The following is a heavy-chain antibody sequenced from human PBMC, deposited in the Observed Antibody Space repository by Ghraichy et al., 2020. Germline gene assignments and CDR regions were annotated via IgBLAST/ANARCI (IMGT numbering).Heavy chain of an antibody. CDR3: AREQVDPYGMDV. J-gene: IGHJ6*02. Sequence: SETLSLTCTVSGGSISSYYWSWIRQPPGKGLEWIGYIYYSGSTNYNPSLKSRVTISVDTSKNQFSLKLSSVTAADTAVYYCAREQVDPYGMDVWGQGTTVTVSS. D-gene: IGHD2-15*01. V-gene: IGHV4-59*01. CDR2: IYYSGST. CDR1: GGSISSYY.